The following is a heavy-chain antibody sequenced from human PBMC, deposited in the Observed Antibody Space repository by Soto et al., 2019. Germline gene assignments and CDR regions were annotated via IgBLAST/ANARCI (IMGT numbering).Heavy chain of an antibody. CDR2: IYYSGST. V-gene: IGHV4-59*01. D-gene: IGHD2-15*01. J-gene: IGHJ2*01. CDR3: ARERRYCSGGSCYGNWYFDL. CDR1: GGSISSYY. Sequence: QVQLQESGPGLVKPSETLSLTCTVSGGSISSYYWSWIRQPPGKGLEWIGYIYYSGSTNYNPSLKSRVTISVDTSKNHLSLKLSSVTAADTAVYYCARERRYCSGGSCYGNWYFDLWGRGTLVTVSS.